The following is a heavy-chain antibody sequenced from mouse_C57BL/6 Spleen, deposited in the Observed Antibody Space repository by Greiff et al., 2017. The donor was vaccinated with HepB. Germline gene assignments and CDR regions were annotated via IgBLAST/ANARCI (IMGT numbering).Heavy chain of an antibody. CDR1: GYSFTGYY. CDR2: INPSTGGT. Sequence: EVKLVESGPELVKPGASVKISCKASGYSFTGYYMNWVKQSPEKSLEWIGEINPSTGGTTYNQKFKAKATLTVDKSSSTAYMQLKSLTSEDSAVDYCARAIYYDYDGNYWGQGTTLTVSS. D-gene: IGHD2-4*01. V-gene: IGHV1-42*01. CDR3: ARAIYYDYDGNY. J-gene: IGHJ2*01.